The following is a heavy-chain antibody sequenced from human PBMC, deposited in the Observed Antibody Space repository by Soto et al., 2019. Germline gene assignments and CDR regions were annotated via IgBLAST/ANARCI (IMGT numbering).Heavy chain of an antibody. CDR3: ARGRFDSWSHIYYGLDV. Sequence: SETLSLTCAVYGGSFSGYSWTWLRQPPGKGLEWIGEINHSGTTDYNPALKSRVTMSADTSKNQFSLRMTSVTAADTAVYYCARGRFDSWSHIYYGLDVWGQGTTVTVSS. J-gene: IGHJ6*02. V-gene: IGHV4-34*01. CDR2: INHSGTT. D-gene: IGHD3-3*01. CDR1: GGSFSGYS.